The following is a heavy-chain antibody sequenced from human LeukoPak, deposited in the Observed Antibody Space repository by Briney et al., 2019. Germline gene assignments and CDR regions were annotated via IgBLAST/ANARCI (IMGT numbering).Heavy chain of an antibody. J-gene: IGHJ4*02. Sequence: GGSLRLSCAASGFTFTYAWMSWVRQAPGKGLEWVGHIKSKTDGETTDYAAPVKGRFTISRDDSKNTLYLQMNSLKFEDTALYYCTTVLWYGDQVGDYWGQGTLVTVSS. D-gene: IGHD3-10*01. CDR2: IKSKTDGETT. V-gene: IGHV3-15*01. CDR1: GFTFTYAW. CDR3: TTVLWYGDQVGDY.